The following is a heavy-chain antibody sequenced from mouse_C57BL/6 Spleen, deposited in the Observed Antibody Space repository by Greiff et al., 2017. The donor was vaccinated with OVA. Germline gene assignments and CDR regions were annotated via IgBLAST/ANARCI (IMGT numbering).Heavy chain of an antibody. CDR1: GYTFTSYW. Sequence: QVQLQQPGAELVRPGSSVKLSCKASGYTFTSYWMHWVKQRPIQGLEWIGNIDTSDSETHYNQKLKEKATLTVDKSSSTAYMQLSSLTSEDSAVYYCAREGYYYGSSFYAMDYWGQGTSVTVSS. D-gene: IGHD1-1*01. J-gene: IGHJ4*01. CDR3: AREGYYYGSSFYAMDY. CDR2: IDTSDSET. V-gene: IGHV1-52*01.